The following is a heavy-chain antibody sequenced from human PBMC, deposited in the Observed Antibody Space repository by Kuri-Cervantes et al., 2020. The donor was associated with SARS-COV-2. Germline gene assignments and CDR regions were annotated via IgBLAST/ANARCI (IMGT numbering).Heavy chain of an antibody. CDR2: INHSGST. D-gene: IGHD2-15*01. CDR3: ARHEDCSGGSCYSSFFDY. CDR1: DGSFSGYY. Sequence: SETLSLTCAVHDGSFSGYYWSWIRQPPGKGLEWIGEINHSGSTNYNPSLKSRVTISVDTSKNQFSLKLSSVTAADTAVYYCARHEDCSGGSCYSSFFDYWGQGTLVTVSS. J-gene: IGHJ4*02. V-gene: IGHV4-34*01.